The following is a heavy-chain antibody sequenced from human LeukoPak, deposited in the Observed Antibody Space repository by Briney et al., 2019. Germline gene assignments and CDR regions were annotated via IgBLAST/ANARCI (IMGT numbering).Heavy chain of an antibody. CDR2: IYYSGST. CDR3: ARAKGKGYNYDY. CDR1: GGSISSGGYS. V-gene: IGHV4-30-4*07. D-gene: IGHD5-24*01. Sequence: SETLSLTCAVSGGSISSGGYSWSWIRQPPGKGLEWIGYIYYSGSTYYNPSLKSRVTISVDTSKNQFSLKLSSVTAADTAVYYCARAKGKGYNYDYWGQGTLVTVSS. J-gene: IGHJ4*02.